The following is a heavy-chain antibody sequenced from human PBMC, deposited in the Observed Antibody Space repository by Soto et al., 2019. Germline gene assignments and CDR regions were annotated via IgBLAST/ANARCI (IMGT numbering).Heavy chain of an antibody. D-gene: IGHD3-22*01. Sequence: GGSLRLSCSASGFTFSSYAMHWVRQAPGKGLEYVSAISSNGGSTYYADSVKGRFTISRDNSKNTLYLQMNSLRAEDTAVYYCAKDDDSSGLNCFDPWGQGTLVTVSS. CDR2: ISSNGGST. CDR1: GFTFSSYA. CDR3: AKDDDSSGLNCFDP. V-gene: IGHV3-64*04. J-gene: IGHJ5*02.